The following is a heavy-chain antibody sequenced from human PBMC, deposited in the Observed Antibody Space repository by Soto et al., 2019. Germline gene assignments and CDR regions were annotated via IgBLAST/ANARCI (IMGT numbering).Heavy chain of an antibody. V-gene: IGHV3-23*01. D-gene: IGHD2-15*01. J-gene: IGHJ3*02. CDR3: AKGPGYCSGGSCYSHAFDI. CDR1: GFTFSSYA. CDR2: ISGSGGST. Sequence: PGGSLRLSCAASGFTFSSYAMSWVRQAPGKGLEWVSAISGSGGSTYYADSVKGRFTISRDNSKNTLYLQMNSLRAEDTAVYYCAKGPGYCSGGSCYSHAFDIWGQGTMVTVSS.